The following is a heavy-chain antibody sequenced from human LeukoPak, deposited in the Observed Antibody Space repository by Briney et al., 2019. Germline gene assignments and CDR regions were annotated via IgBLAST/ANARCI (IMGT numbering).Heavy chain of an antibody. Sequence: GGSLRLSCAASGFTFSSYGMHWVRQAPGKGLEWVAVISYDGSNKYYADSVKGRFTISRDNSKNTLYLQMNSLRAEDTAVYYCAKERSVAGPKETYYYYGMDVWGQGTTVTVSS. V-gene: IGHV3-30*18. CDR1: GFTFSSYG. J-gene: IGHJ6*02. CDR3: AKERSVAGPKETYYYYGMDV. D-gene: IGHD6-19*01. CDR2: ISYDGSNK.